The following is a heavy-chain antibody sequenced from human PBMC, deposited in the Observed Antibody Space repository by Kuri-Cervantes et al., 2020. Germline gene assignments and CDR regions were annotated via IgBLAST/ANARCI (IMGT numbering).Heavy chain of an antibody. CDR1: GFTFSSYA. J-gene: IGHJ4*02. V-gene: IGHV3-30*09. CDR3: ARDPSPDPYSSGPYYFDS. D-gene: IGHD6-19*01. Sequence: GGSLRLSCAASGFTFSSYAMHWVRQAPGKGLECLAVISYDGSNKFYADSVRGRFAISRDNSKNTLYLRMNSLRGQDTSVYYCARDPSPDPYSSGPYYFDSWGQGTLVTVSS. CDR2: ISYDGSNK.